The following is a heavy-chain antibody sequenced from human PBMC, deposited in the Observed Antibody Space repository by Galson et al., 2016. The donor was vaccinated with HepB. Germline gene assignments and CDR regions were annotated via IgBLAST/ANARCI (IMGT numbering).Heavy chain of an antibody. V-gene: IGHV3-74*01. CDR2: IDEEGSET. J-gene: IGHJ4*02. CDR1: GFIFSDVW. CDR3: AKGGPQGTGTLDS. Sequence: SLRLSCAASGFIFSDVWMHWVRQTAGRGLVYIAHIDEEGSETSYADSVKGRFTISRDNAKNTVFLQMNRLRADDTAVYFCAKGGPQGTGTLDSWGQGTQVTVSS. D-gene: IGHD1-1*01.